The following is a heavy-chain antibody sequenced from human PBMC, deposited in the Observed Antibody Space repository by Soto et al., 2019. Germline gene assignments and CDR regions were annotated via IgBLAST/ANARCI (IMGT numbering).Heavy chain of an antibody. D-gene: IGHD2-21*02. J-gene: IGHJ5*02. CDR2: IFPGGTT. Sequence: QVQLQESGPGLVKPSETLSLSCTVSGDSISNYYWSWIRQPAGKGLEWIARIFPGGTTNYYSSLKSRVIMSADTAKNQFSLNLTSVTAADTAVYYCARGPYCGTDCYFSSWGQGIQVIVSS. CDR3: ARGPYCGTDCYFSS. CDR1: GDSISNYY. V-gene: IGHV4-4*07.